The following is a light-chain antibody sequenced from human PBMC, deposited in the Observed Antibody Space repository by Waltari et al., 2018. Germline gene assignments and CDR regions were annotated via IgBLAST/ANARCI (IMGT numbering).Light chain of an antibody. V-gene: IGLV2-14*01. CDR1: SSDVGGYNY. J-gene: IGLJ2*01. CDR2: DVS. CDR3: SSYTSSSNVV. Sequence: QSALTQPASVSGSPGQLITISCTGTSSDVGGYNYVSWYQQHPGKAPKLMIYDVSKRPSGVSNRFSGSKSGNTASLTISGLQAEDEADYYCSSYTSSSNVVFGGGTKLTVL.